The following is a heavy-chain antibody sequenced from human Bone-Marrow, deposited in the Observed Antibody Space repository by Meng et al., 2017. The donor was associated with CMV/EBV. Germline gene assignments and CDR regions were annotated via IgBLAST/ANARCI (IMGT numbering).Heavy chain of an antibody. V-gene: IGHV1-8*01. CDR2: MNPNSGNT. CDR3: ASYSSSYQYNWFDP. D-gene: IGHD6-6*01. CDR1: GYTLTSYD. J-gene: IGHJ5*02. Sequence: ASGYTLTSYDINWVRQATGQGLEWMGWMNPNSGNTGYAQKFQGRVTMNRNTSISTAYMELSSLRSEDTAVYYCASYSSSYQYNWFDPWGQGTLVTVSS.